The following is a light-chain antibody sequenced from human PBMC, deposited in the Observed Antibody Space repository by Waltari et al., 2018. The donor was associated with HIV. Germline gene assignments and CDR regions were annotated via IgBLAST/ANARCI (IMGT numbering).Light chain of an antibody. Sequence: HSALTQPASVSGSPGQSITISCTGTSSDVGGYDYVSWYQHYPGRAPKLMIYDVSQRPSGVANRFSAPKSGNTSALTISGLQAEDEADYYCASYTSSSTVVFGGGTKLTVL. CDR3: ASYTSSSTVV. CDR1: SSDVGGYDY. CDR2: DVS. V-gene: IGLV2-14*03. J-gene: IGLJ2*01.